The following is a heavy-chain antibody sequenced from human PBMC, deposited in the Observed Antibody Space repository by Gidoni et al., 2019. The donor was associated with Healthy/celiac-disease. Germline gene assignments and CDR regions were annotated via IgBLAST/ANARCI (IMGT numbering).Heavy chain of an antibody. J-gene: IGHJ4*02. CDR3: ASTARWGYCSSTSCYNFDY. D-gene: IGHD2-2*02. Sequence: QLQLQESGSGLVKPSQTLSRTGAVSGGSISSGGYSWSWIRQPPGKGLEWIGYIYHSGSTYYNPSLKSRVTISVDRSKNQFSLKLSSVTAADTAVYYCASTARWGYCSSTSCYNFDYWGQGTLVTVSS. CDR1: GGSISSGGYS. CDR2: IYHSGST. V-gene: IGHV4-30-2*01.